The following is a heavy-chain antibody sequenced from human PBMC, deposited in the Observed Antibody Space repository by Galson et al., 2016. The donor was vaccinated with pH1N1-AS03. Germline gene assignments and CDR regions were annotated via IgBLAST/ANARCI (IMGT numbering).Heavy chain of an antibody. D-gene: IGHD2-15*01. CDR2: IRTYNGDA. V-gene: IGHV1-18*04. J-gene: IGHJ3*02. CDR1: GYTFTDHA. CDR3: VRAPFIVVFEAATPGAFDI. Sequence: SVKVSCKASGYTFTDHALSWVRQAPGQGLEWMGWIRTYNGDANYAEKFQGRVTMTTDTSTSTAYMELRSLRSDDTDVYYCVRAPFIVVFEAATPGAFDIWGQGTTVTVSS.